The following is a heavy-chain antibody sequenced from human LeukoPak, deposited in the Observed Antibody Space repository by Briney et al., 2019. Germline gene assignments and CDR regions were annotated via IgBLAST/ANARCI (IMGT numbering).Heavy chain of an antibody. J-gene: IGHJ3*02. CDR3: ARVILQDIVVVPAAEGGAFDI. V-gene: IGHV1-69*04. CDR2: IIPILGIA. Sequence: GASVKVSCKASGGTFSSYAISWVRQAPGQGLEWMGRIIPILGIANYAQKFQGRVTITADKSTSTAYMELRSLRSDDTAVYYCARVILQDIVVVPAAEGGAFDIWGQGTMVTVSS. D-gene: IGHD2-2*01. CDR1: GGTFSSYA.